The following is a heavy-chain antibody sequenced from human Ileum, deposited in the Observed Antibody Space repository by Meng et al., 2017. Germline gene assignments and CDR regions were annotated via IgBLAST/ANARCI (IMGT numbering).Heavy chain of an antibody. CDR3: AREKSSGHFDY. J-gene: IGHJ4*02. CDR2: INPNNGET. V-gene: IGHV1-46*01. CDR1: GYTFTSYF. D-gene: IGHD3-10*01. Sequence: QVNVVQSGAEVMKPGASVKVSCRASGYTFTSYFLHWARQAPGQGLEWLGTINPNNGETSYAQRFQGRVTLTRDTSTTTVYMELSSLGSEDTAVYYCAREKSSGHFDYLGQGILVTVSS.